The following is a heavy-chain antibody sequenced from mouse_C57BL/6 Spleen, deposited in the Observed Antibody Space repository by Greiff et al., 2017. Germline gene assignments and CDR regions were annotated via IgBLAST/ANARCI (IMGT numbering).Heavy chain of an antibody. Sequence: VKLMESGPELVKPGASVKISCKASGYAFSSSWMNWVKQRPGQGLEWIGRIYPGDGDTNYNGKFKGKATLTADKSSSTAYMQLSSLTSEDSAVYYCARRNPTRYDMDYWGQGTSLTVSS. V-gene: IGHV1-82*01. CDR2: IYPGDGDT. CDR3: ARRNPTRYDMDY. J-gene: IGHJ4*01. CDR1: GYAFSSSW.